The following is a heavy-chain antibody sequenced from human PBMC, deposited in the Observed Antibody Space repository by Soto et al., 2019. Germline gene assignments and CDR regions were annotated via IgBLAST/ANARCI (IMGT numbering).Heavy chain of an antibody. CDR3: ARVGVAGNHYYYYMDV. CDR1: GGSISSYY. Sequence: SETLSLTCTVSGGSISSYYWSWIRQPPGKGLEWIGYIYYSGSTNYNPSLKSRVTISVDTSKNQFSLKLGSVTAAETAVYYCARVGVAGNHYYYYMDVWGKGTTVTVSS. D-gene: IGHD6-19*01. V-gene: IGHV4-59*01. J-gene: IGHJ6*03. CDR2: IYYSGST.